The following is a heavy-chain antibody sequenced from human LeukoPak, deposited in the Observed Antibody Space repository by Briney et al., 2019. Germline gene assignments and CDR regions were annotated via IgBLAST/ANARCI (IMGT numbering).Heavy chain of an antibody. Sequence: SETLSLTCTVSGXSISSYYWSWIRQPPGKGLEWIGYIYYSGSTNYNPSLKSRVTISVDTSKNQFSLKLSSVTAADTAVYYCARAPLAYCGGDCYPYWYFDLWGRGTLVTVSS. CDR3: ARAPLAYCGGDCYPYWYFDL. J-gene: IGHJ2*01. V-gene: IGHV4-59*01. CDR2: IYYSGST. CDR1: GXSISSYY. D-gene: IGHD2-21*02.